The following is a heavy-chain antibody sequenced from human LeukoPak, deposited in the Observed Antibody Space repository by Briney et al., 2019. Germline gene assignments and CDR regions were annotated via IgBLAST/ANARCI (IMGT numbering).Heavy chain of an antibody. V-gene: IGHV3-74*01. Sequence: GGSLRLSCAASGFTFSSYWMHWVRQAPGKGLVWVSRINSDVSSTTYADSVKGRFTISRDNAKNTLYLQMNSLRAEDTAVYYCARDQGMATVDYWGQETLVTVSS. D-gene: IGHD5-24*01. CDR3: ARDQGMATVDY. CDR1: GFTFSSYW. J-gene: IGHJ4*02. CDR2: INSDVSST.